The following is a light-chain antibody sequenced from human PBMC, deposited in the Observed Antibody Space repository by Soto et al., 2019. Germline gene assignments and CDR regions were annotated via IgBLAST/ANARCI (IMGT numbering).Light chain of an antibody. V-gene: IGKV1-39*01. CDR1: ESIRNE. J-gene: IGKJ1*01. Sequence: DIPMTQSPSSLSASLGDRVTITCRPSESIRNELNWFQKRPGKAPRLLIYDTFTLQSGVSSRFSGSVSGTEFSLTINSLQARDAAIYYCQQSFTTPWTFGQGTKVEI. CDR3: QQSFTTPWT. CDR2: DTF.